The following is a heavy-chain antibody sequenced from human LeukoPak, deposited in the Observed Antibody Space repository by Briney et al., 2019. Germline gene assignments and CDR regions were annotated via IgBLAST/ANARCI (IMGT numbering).Heavy chain of an antibody. V-gene: IGHV3-11*06. J-gene: IGHJ4*02. D-gene: IGHD1-1*01. Sequence: SGGSLRLSCAASGFPFIGYSMNWVRQAPGKGLEWISYIGISSGNTKYADSVKGRFTISRDYAKNSLYLQMNSLRVEDTAVYFCARDHNYAFDNWGQGTLVTVSS. CDR1: GFPFIGYS. CDR3: ARDHNYAFDN. CDR2: IGISSGNT.